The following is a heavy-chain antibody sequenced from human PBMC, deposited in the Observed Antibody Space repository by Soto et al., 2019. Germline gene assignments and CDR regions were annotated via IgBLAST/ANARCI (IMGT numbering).Heavy chain of an antibody. CDR1: GGTFSSYA. CDR2: IIPIFGTA. J-gene: IGHJ5*02. CDR3: AREPGYCSGGSCYWLGWFDP. D-gene: IGHD2-15*01. Sequence: VASVKVSCKASGGTFSSYAISWVRQAPGQGLEWMGGIIPIFGTANYAQKFQGRVTITADGSTSTAYMELSSLRSEDTAVYYCAREPGYCSGGSCYWLGWFDPWGQGTLVTVSS. V-gene: IGHV1-69*13.